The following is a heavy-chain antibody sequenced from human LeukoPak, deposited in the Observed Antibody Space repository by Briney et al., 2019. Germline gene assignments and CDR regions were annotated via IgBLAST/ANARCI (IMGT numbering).Heavy chain of an antibody. CDR1: GFIFNNYA. J-gene: IGHJ5*02. V-gene: IGHV3-9*01. D-gene: IGHD6-19*01. Sequence: QPGRSLRLSCAGSGFIFNNYAMHWVRQPPGKGLEWVSGISWNSGTIDYADSVRGRFTITRDNSKNTLYLQMDSLRAEDTAVYHCAKDWGSGGWYNYFDPWGQGTLVTVSS. CDR2: ISWNSGTI. CDR3: AKDWGSGGWYNYFDP.